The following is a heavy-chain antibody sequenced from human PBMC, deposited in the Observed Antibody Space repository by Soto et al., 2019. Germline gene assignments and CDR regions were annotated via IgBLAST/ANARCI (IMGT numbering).Heavy chain of an antibody. CDR2: ISASNGNT. V-gene: IGHV1-18*01. CDR3: ARDSGRYCRDSVCYQGYYFAMDV. CDR1: GYTFTSYG. J-gene: IGHJ6*02. D-gene: IGHD2-8*01. Sequence: ASVKVSCKASGYTFTSYGFSWVRQAPGQGLEWMGWISASNGNTNYAQKLQGRVTMTTDTSTGTAYMELRSLRSDDTATYYCARDSGRYCRDSVCYQGYYFAMDVWGQGTTVTVSS.